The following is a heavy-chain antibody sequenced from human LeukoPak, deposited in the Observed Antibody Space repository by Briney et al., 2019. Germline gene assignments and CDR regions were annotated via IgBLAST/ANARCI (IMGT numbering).Heavy chain of an antibody. CDR3: ASVPIFGVVIIDDY. CDR1: GFTFSSYS. D-gene: IGHD3-3*01. Sequence: GGSLRLSCAASGFTFSSYSMNWVRQAPGKGLEWVSSISSSSSYIYYADSVKGRFTISKDNAKNSLYLQMNSLRAEDTAVYYCASVPIFGVVIIDDYWGQGTPVTVSS. V-gene: IGHV3-21*01. J-gene: IGHJ4*02. CDR2: ISSSSSYI.